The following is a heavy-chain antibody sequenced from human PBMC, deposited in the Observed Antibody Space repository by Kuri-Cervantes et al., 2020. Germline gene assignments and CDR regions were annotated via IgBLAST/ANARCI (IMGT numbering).Heavy chain of an antibody. CDR3: ARLEMYNDILGYFEY. D-gene: IGHD3-9*01. CDR1: GGTFSSYA. J-gene: IGHJ4*02. V-gene: IGHV1-69*05. Sequence: SVKVSCKASGGTFSSYAITWVRQAPGQGLEWVGGITPIFGTSNYAQKFQGRVTMTTDESTSTAYMELSSLRSEDTAVYYCARLEMYNDILGYFEYWGQGTLVTVSS. CDR2: ITPIFGTS.